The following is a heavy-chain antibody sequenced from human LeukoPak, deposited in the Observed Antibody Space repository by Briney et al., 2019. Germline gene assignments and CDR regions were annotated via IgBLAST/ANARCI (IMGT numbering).Heavy chain of an antibody. CDR2: MYYSGST. V-gene: IGHV4-59*11. J-gene: IGHJ6*02. CDR3: TRAVNVEYTGMDV. Sequence: SETLSLTCTVSGGSISSHYWSWIRQPPGKGLEWIGYMYYSGSTNYNPSLKSRATISVDTSKNRFSLRLSSVTAADMAVYYCTRAVNVEYTGMDVWGQGTTVTVSS. CDR1: GGSISSHY. D-gene: IGHD1-1*01.